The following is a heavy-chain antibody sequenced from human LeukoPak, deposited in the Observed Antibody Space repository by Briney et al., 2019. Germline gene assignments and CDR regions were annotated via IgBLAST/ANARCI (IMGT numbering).Heavy chain of an antibody. CDR2: IVGSGGTT. V-gene: IGHV3-23*01. CDR1: GFTFSSYA. J-gene: IGHJ4*02. Sequence: GGSLRLSCAASGFTFSSYAMGWVRQTPGKGLEWVSTIVGSGGTTYFADSVKGRFTISRDNSKNTLYLQMSSLRAEDTALYYCAKSPYIASHIYFDYWGQGTLVTVSS. D-gene: IGHD6-6*01. CDR3: AKSPYIASHIYFDY.